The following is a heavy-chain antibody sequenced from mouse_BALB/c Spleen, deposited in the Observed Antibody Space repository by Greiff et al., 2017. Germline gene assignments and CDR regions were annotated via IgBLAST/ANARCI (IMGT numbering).Heavy chain of an antibody. V-gene: IGHV5-6-4*01. D-gene: IGHD1-1*01. J-gene: IGHJ2*01. CDR2: ISSGGSYT. CDR1: GFTFSSYT. Sequence: EVKLVESGGGLVKPGGSLKLSCAASGFTFSSYTMSWVRQTPEKRLEWVATISSGGSYTYYPDSVKGRFTISRDNAKNTLYLQMSSLKSEDTAVYCGTNIPVITNFDYWGQGTTLTVSA. CDR3: TNIPVITNFDY.